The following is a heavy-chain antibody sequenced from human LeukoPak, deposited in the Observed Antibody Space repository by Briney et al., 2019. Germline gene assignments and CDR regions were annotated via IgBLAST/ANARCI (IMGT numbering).Heavy chain of an antibody. D-gene: IGHD1-26*01. CDR2: ISAYNGNT. V-gene: IGHV1-18*01. J-gene: IGHJ4*02. CDR1: GYTFTSYG. CDR3: ARDEWELLNTAIDY. Sequence: ASVKVSCKASGYTFTSYGISWVRQAPGQGLEWMGWISAYNGNTNYAQKLQGRVTMTTDASTSTAYMELRSLRSDDTAVYYCARDEWELLNTAIDYWGQGTLVTVSS.